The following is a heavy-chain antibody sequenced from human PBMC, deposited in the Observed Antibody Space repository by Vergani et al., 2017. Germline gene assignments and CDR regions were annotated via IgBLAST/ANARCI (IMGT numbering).Heavy chain of an antibody. Sequence: QVQLVESGGGVVQPGRSLRLSCAASGFTFSSYAMHWVRQAPGKGLEWVAVISYAGSNKYYADSVKGRFTISRDNSKNTLYLQMNSLRAEDTAVYYCARDGVGPAALYYYYDMDVWGKGTTVTVSS. CDR1: GFTFSSYA. J-gene: IGHJ6*03. CDR2: ISYAGSNK. D-gene: IGHD2-2*01. CDR3: ARDGVGPAALYYYYDMDV. V-gene: IGHV3-30*04.